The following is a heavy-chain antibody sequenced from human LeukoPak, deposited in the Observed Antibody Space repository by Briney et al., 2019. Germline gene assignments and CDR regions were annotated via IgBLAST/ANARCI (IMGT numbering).Heavy chain of an antibody. Sequence: GGSLRLSCAASGLTLSDYYMRWIRQAPGKGLEWVSYISSSGSTINYAHSVKGRFTISRDNAKNALYLQMNSLRAEDTAVYYCARDYWNYEPYFGYWGQGTLVTVSS. CDR2: ISSSGSTI. J-gene: IGHJ4*02. V-gene: IGHV3-11*01. D-gene: IGHD1-7*01. CDR3: ARDYWNYEPYFGY. CDR1: GLTLSDYY.